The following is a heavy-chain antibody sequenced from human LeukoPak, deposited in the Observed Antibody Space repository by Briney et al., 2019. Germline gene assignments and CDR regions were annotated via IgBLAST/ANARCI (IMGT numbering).Heavy chain of an antibody. D-gene: IGHD4-17*01. CDR1: GFTFRNYW. CDR3: ASIHDYGDYGPRGV. CDR2: INGDGSST. J-gene: IGHJ6*02. Sequence: PGGPLRLSCAASGFTFRNYWMHWVRQAPGKGLVWVSRINGDGSSTIYADSVKGRFTISRDNAKNTLYLQMNSLRAEDTAVYYCASIHDYGDYGPRGVWGQGTTVTVSS. V-gene: IGHV3-74*01.